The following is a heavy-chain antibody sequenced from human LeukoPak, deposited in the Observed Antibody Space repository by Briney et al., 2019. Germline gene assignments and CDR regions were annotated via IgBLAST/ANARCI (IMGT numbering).Heavy chain of an antibody. CDR3: ARDLPPYYGSGSYDYYYYGMDV. J-gene: IGHJ6*04. CDR2: IYYSGST. Sequence: SQTLSLTCTVPGGSISSGDYYWSWIRQPPGKGLEWIGYIYYSGSTYYNPSLKSRVTISVDTSKNQFSLKLSSVTAADTAVYYCARDLPPYYGSGSYDYYYYGMDVWGKGTTVTVSS. D-gene: IGHD3-10*01. CDR1: GGSISSGDYY. V-gene: IGHV4-30-4*01.